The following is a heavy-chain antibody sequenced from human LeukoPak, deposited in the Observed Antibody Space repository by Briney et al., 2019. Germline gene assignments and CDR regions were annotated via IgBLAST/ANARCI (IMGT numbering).Heavy chain of an antibody. D-gene: IGHD5-18*01. CDR2: ISSSGGST. V-gene: IGHV3-23*01. CDR3: AKAPPDSYYYYYGMDV. Sequence: QPGGSLRLSCAASGFTFSTYAMSWVRQAPGKGLEWVSAISSSGGSTYYADSVKGRFSISRDSSKNTLYLQMNSLRAEDTAVYYCAKAPPDSYYYYYGMDVWGQGTTVTVSS. J-gene: IGHJ6*02. CDR1: GFTFSTYA.